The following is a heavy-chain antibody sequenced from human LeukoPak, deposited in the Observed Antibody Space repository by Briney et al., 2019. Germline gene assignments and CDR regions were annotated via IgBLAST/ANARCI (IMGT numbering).Heavy chain of an antibody. J-gene: IGHJ4*02. CDR2: INPGDGAR. Sequence: ASVKVSCKTSGYIFTEYHMHWVRQAPGQGLEWVGIINPGDGARRYAHKFQGRVTMTWDTSTSTFDMELNSLTSEDTAVYFCVRGICIAARLLGNWGQGTLVTVSS. V-gene: IGHV1-46*01. D-gene: IGHD6-6*01. CDR1: GYIFTEYH. CDR3: VRGICIAARLLGN.